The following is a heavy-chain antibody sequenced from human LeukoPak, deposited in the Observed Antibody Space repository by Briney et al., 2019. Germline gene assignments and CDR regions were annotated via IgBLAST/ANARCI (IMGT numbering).Heavy chain of an antibody. Sequence: GESLKTSCEGSGYSFTSYYIGWVRQMPGKGLEWMVIIYPGDSDTRYSPAFQGQVTISADRSISTVYLQWSSLKASDTAMYYCARHRSDSSSSPIDYWGQGTLVTVSS. D-gene: IGHD6-6*01. V-gene: IGHV5-51*01. CDR3: ARHRSDSSSSPIDY. J-gene: IGHJ4*02. CDR2: IYPGDSDT. CDR1: GYSFTSYY.